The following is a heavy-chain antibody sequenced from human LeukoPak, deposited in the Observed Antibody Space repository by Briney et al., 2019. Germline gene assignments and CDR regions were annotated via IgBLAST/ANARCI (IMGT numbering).Heavy chain of an antibody. V-gene: IGHV4-34*01. CDR2: INHSGST. CDR1: GGSFSGYY. CDR3: ASRGTGVPFDY. Sequence: SETLSLTCAVYGGSFSGYYWGWLRQPPGKGLEWVGEINHSGSTNYNPSLKSRVTISVDTSKNQFSLKLSSVTAAATAVYYCASRGTGVPFDYWGQGTLVTVSS. J-gene: IGHJ4*02. D-gene: IGHD3/OR15-3a*01.